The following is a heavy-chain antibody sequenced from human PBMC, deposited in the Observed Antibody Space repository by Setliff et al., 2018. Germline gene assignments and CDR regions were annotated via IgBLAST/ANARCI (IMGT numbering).Heavy chain of an antibody. CDR3: ARVGPLTDDAFDI. D-gene: IGHD1-26*01. CDR1: GYNFSNYW. CDR2: IYPADSDT. J-gene: IGHJ3*02. V-gene: IGHV5-51*01. Sequence: PGESLKISCQGSGYNFSNYWIVWVRQMPGKGLEYMGIIYPADSDTTYSPSFQGQVTISADKSINTAYLQWSSLKASDTAIYYCARVGPLTDDAFDIWGQGTMVTVSS.